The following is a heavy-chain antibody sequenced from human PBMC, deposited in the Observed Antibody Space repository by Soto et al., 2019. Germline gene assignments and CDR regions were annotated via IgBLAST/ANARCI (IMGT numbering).Heavy chain of an antibody. D-gene: IGHD2-15*01. CDR1: GGTFSSYT. J-gene: IGHJ5*02. Sequence: QVQLVQSGAEVKKPGSSVKVSCKASGGTFSSYTISWVRQAPGQGLEWRGRIIPILGIANYAQKFQGRVTITADKSTSTAYMELSSLRSEDTAVYYCARGYCSGGSCYSGWFDPWGQGTLVTVSS. V-gene: IGHV1-69*02. CDR2: IIPILGIA. CDR3: ARGYCSGGSCYSGWFDP.